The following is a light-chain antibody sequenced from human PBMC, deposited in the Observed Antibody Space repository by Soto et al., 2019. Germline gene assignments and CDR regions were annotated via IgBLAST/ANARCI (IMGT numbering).Light chain of an antibody. V-gene: IGKV2D-29*01. CDR3: MQAILPHT. CDR1: QSPLHWDGRTY. CDR2: DVS. Sequence: DIVMTQTPLSLSVAPGQPASISCKSSQSPLHWDGRTYFYWYLQKPGQPPQLLIYDVSNRFSGVPVRFSGSGSWKDFILKISRVDAEDVCVYYCMQAILPHTFGQVTKLEIK. J-gene: IGKJ2*01.